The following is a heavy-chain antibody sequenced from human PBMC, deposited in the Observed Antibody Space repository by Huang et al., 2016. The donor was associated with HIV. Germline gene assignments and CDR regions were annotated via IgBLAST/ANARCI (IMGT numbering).Heavy chain of an antibody. CDR3: ARFGSYYYGSGSYLDAFDI. J-gene: IGHJ3*02. CDR2: ITSSSGSR. CDR1: GFTFSTYN. D-gene: IGHD3-10*01. V-gene: IGHV3-48*01. Sequence: EVQLMESGGGLVQPGGSMRLSWAASGFTFSTYNMNWFRHAPGKGLEWVSYITSSSGSRYYADSVKGRFTISRDNAKNSLYLQMNSLRAEDTAVYYCARFGSYYYGSGSYLDAFDIWGQGTMVTVSS.